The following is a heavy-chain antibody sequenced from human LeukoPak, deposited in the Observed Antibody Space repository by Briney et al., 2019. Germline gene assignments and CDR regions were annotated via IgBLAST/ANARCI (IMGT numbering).Heavy chain of an antibody. CDR1: GFTSSNYA. CDR3: ATRSCGRTGCPLWPLDF. D-gene: IGHD2-2*01. J-gene: IGHJ4*02. CDR2: IAYDGSNK. V-gene: IGHV3-30-3*01. Sequence: GGSLRLSCAASGFTSSNYAMHWVRQAPGEGLEWVAVIAYDGSNKYNEESAKGRFTISRDNSKNTLYLQMDSLRAEDTAVYYCATRSCGRTGCPLWPLDFWGQGTLVMVSS.